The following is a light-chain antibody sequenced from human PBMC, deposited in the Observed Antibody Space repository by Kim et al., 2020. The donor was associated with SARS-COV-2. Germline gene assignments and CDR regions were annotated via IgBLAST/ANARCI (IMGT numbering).Light chain of an antibody. CDR1: QSVSSK. J-gene: IGKJ4*01. Sequence: EIVMTQSPATLSVSPGERATLSCGASQSVSSKLAWYQQKPGQAPRLLIYGASTRATGIPARFSGSESGTEFTLTIGSLQSEDFAVYYCQQYNKWPLTFGGGTKLEI. CDR3: QQYNKWPLT. CDR2: GAS. V-gene: IGKV3D-15*01.